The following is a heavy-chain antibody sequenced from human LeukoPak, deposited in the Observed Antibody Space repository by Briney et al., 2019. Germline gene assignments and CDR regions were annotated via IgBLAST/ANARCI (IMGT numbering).Heavy chain of an antibody. CDR2: IYYSGST. Sequence: PSETLSLTCTVSGGSISSYYWGWIRQPPGKGLEWIGSIYYSGSTYYNPSLKSRVTISVDTSKNQFSLKLSSVTAADTAVYYCARDLMYYDFWSGYYGMGFDYWGQGTLVTVSS. CDR1: GGSISSYY. V-gene: IGHV4-39*07. J-gene: IGHJ4*02. D-gene: IGHD3-3*01. CDR3: ARDLMYYDFWSGYYGMGFDY.